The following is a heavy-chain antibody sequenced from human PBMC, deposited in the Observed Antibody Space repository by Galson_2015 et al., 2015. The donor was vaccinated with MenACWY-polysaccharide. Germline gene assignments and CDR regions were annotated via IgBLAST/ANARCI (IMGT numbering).Heavy chain of an antibody. D-gene: IGHD5-24*01. CDR2: INPGDSDT. CDR1: GYSFSYW. CDR3: ARQDGYALFFFDS. V-gene: IGHV5-51*07. Sequence: QSGAEVKKPGESLKISCKGSGYSFSYWIAWVHQMPGKGLEWMGVINPGDSDTRYSPSFQGQVTISADKSISTVYLQWSSLKASDTAMYYCARQDGYALFFFDSWGQGTLVTVSS. J-gene: IGHJ4*02.